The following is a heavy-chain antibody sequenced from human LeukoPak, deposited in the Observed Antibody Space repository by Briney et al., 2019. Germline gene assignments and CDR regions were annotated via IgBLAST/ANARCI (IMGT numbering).Heavy chain of an antibody. CDR1: GGSISSSNYY. CDR3: ARLYSSSWEKVFDY. D-gene: IGHD6-13*01. V-gene: IGHV4-39*01. CDR2: IYYSGTT. J-gene: IGHJ4*02. Sequence: SETLSLTCTVSGGSISSSNYYWGWIRQPPGKGLEWIGVIYYSGTTYYTPSLKSRVTMSIDTSKNQFSLKLSSVTAADTAVYYCARLYSSSWEKVFDYWGQGTLVTVSS.